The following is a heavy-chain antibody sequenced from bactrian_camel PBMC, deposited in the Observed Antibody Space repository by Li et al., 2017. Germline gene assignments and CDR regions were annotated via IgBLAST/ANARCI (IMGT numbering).Heavy chain of an antibody. D-gene: IGHD1*01. V-gene: IGHV3S31*01. CDR2: INAFGAAT. J-gene: IGHJ4*01. CDR1: GFTFSVSR. Sequence: QLVESGGGLVQPGGSLTLSCVASGFTFSVSRMTWVRQAPGKGLEWVSSINAFGAATYYADSVKGRFTISTSNYKRILTLQMTSLKPEDTAMYYCAITGGLGVSNIRAKGQGTQVTVS.